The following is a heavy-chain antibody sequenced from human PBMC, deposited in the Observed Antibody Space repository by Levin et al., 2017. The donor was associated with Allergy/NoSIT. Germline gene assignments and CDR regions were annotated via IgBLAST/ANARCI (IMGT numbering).Heavy chain of an antibody. CDR2: IDHGGST. V-gene: IGHV4-4*02. Sequence: SSETLSLTCAVSGGSISSVNWWNWVRQPPGKGLEWIGEIDHGGSTNYNASLESRVTISVDKSKNQFSLKLSSVTAADTAVYYCARDIGDRDGGGYYFDSWGQGTLVTVSS. CDR1: GGSISSVNW. CDR3: ARDIGDRDGGGYYFDS. J-gene: IGHJ4*02. D-gene: IGHD4-23*01.